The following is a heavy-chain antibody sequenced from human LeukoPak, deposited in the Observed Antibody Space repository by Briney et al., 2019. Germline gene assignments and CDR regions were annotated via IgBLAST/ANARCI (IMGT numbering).Heavy chain of an antibody. CDR1: GFTFDDYA. Sequence: GGSLRLSCAASGFTFDDYAMHWVRQAPGKGLEWVAVMSYDGSNKYFGDSVKGRFTISRDNSKNTLYLQMNSLRAEDTAVYYCAKDRHYSSNIFDNWGQGTLVTVS. CDR3: AKDRHYSSNIFDN. CDR2: MSYDGSNK. D-gene: IGHD3-10*01. V-gene: IGHV3-30*18. J-gene: IGHJ4*02.